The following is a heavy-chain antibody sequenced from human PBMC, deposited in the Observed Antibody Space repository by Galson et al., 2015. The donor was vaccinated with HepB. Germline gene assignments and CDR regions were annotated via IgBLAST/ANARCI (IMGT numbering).Heavy chain of an antibody. D-gene: IGHD3-3*01. CDR1: GYTFTSYG. Sequence: SVKVSCKASGYTFTSYGISWVRQAPGQGLEWMGWISAYNGNTNYAQKLQGRVTMTTDTSTSTAYMELRSLRSDDAAVYYCARADKVDPYPEVLRDYWGQGTLVTVSS. CDR2: ISAYNGNT. V-gene: IGHV1-18*01. CDR3: ARADKVDPYPEVLRDY. J-gene: IGHJ4*02.